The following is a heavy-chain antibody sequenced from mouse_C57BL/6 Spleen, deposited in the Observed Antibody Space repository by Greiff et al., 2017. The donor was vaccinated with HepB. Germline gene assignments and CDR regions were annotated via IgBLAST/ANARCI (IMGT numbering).Heavy chain of an antibody. CDR2: IHPNSGST. CDR3: ATLLLRPFAY. CDR1: GYTFTSYW. J-gene: IGHJ3*01. Sequence: QVQLQQSGAELVKPGASVKLSCKASGYTFTSYWMHWVKQRPGQGLEWIGMIHPNSGSTNYNEKFKSKATLTVDKSSSTAYMQLSSLTSEDSAVYYCATLLLRPFAYWGQGTLVTVSA. V-gene: IGHV1-64*01. D-gene: IGHD1-1*01.